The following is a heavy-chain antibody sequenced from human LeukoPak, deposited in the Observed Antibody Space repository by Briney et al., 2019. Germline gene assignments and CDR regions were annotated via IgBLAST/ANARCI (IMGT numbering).Heavy chain of an antibody. Sequence: KPGESLKISCKGSGYSFTSYWIAWVRQMPGKGLEWMGIIYPGDSHTTYSPSFQGQVTISADKSISTAYLQWSSLKASDTAMYYCATHRGSTGVSLQNNWFDPWGQGTLVTVSS. CDR2: IYPGDSHT. CDR1: GYSFTSYW. D-gene: IGHD2-15*01. J-gene: IGHJ5*02. CDR3: ATHRGSTGVSLQNNWFDP. V-gene: IGHV5-51*01.